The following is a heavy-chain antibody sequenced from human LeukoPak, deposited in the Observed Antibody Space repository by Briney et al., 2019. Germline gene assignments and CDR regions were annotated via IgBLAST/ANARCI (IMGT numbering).Heavy chain of an antibody. V-gene: IGHV4-59*01. D-gene: IGHD6-13*01. CDR1: GGSISSYY. CDR3: ATGSKQQLHY. J-gene: IGHJ4*02. CDR2: IYYSGST. Sequence: SETLSLTCTVSGGSISSYYWSWIRQPPGKGLEWTGYIYYSGSTNYNPSLKSRVTISVDTSKNQFSLKLSSVTAADTAVYYCATGSKQQLHYWGQGTLVTVSS.